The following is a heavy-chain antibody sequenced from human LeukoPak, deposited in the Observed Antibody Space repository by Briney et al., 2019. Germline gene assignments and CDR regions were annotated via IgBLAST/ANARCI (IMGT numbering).Heavy chain of an antibody. CDR3: ARLEGGYSWIDP. CDR2: IYYTGST. V-gene: IGHV4-39*01. D-gene: IGHD1-1*01. J-gene: IGHJ5*02. CDR1: GGSISSSSYY. Sequence: SETLSLTCTVSGGSISSSSYYWGWIRQPPGKGLEWIVTIYYTGSTYDNPSLKSRVTISVDTSRNQFSLKLGSVTAADTAVYYCARLEGGYSWIDPWGQGTLVTVSS.